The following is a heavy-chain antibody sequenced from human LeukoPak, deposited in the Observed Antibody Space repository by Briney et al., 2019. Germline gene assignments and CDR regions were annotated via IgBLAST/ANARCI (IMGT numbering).Heavy chain of an antibody. CDR2: INPNSGGT. V-gene: IGHV1-2*02. Sequence: GASVKVSCKASGYTFTGYYMHWVRQAPGQGLEWMGWINPNSGGTNYAQKFQGRVTMTRDTSISTVYMELSSLKSDDTAVYYCARLSGYCAGDCDSPYSLDYWGQGTLVTVSS. CDR1: GYTFTGYY. J-gene: IGHJ4*02. D-gene: IGHD2-21*02. CDR3: ARLSGYCAGDCDSPYSLDY.